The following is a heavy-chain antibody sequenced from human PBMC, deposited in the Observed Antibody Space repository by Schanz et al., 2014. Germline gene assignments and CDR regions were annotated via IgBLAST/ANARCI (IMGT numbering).Heavy chain of an antibody. CDR1: GFTFRNYC. CDR2: IKQDESEK. V-gene: IGHV3-7*04. CDR3: VREILLRVYESGRP. J-gene: IGHJ5*02. Sequence: EVQLVESGGGLVQPGGSLRLSCVASGFTFRNYCMTWVRQAPGKGLVWVANIKQDESEKYNVDSVKGRFTISRDNAKNSLFLHMNRLRADDAAVDYCVREILLRVYESGRPWGQGTLVTVSS. D-gene: IGHD3-10*01.